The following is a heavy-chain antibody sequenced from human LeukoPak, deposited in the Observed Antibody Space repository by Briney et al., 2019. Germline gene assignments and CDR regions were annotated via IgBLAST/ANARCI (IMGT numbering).Heavy chain of an antibody. V-gene: IGHV5-51*01. CDR2: IYPSDSDT. D-gene: IGHD7-27*01. CDR1: GFSFTSYW. Sequence: GESLKISCKGSGFSFTSYWIGWVRQMPGKGLEWMGIIYPSDSDTTYSPSFQGQVTISADKSISTAYLQWSSLKASDTAIYYCARRELGILYYFDYWGQGTLVTVSS. J-gene: IGHJ4*02. CDR3: ARRELGILYYFDY.